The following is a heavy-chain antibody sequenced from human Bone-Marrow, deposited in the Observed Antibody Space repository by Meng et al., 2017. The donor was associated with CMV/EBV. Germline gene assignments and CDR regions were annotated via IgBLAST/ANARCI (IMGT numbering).Heavy chain of an antibody. CDR1: GFNCNSYT. D-gene: IGHD2-2*01. J-gene: IGHJ4*02. Sequence: GESLKISCEGFGFNCNSYTMDWVRQAPGRGLEWVSAISSGSHYIYYADSVKGRFTISRDNAKNSLYLQMNSLRAEDTAVYYCVRADPTKRSSTTSCLDYWGQGTLVTVSS. CDR2: ISSGSHYI. CDR3: VRADPTKRSSTTSCLDY. V-gene: IGHV3-21*01.